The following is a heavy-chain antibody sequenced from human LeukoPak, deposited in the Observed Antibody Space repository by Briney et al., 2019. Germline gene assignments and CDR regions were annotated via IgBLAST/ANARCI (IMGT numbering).Heavy chain of an antibody. CDR3: AKGGYYYDSSGYLHAFDI. V-gene: IGHV3-30*18. Sequence: PGRSLRLSCAASGFTFSNYGIHWVRQAPGKGLEWVAVISYDGSNTYYADSVKGRFTISRDNSKNTLYLQMNSLRAEDTAVYYCAKGGYYYDSSGYLHAFDIWGQGTMVTVSS. D-gene: IGHD3-22*01. J-gene: IGHJ3*02. CDR2: ISYDGSNT. CDR1: GFTFSNYG.